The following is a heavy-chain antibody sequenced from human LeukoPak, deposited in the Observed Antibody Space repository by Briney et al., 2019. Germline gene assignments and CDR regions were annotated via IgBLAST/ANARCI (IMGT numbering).Heavy chain of an antibody. J-gene: IGHJ5*02. V-gene: IGHV3-21*01. D-gene: IGHD2-2*01. Sequence: GGSLSLACATCGFTFSSYSMKWVRQAPGKGLEWVSSISSRSSYIYYGDSGKERFTISRDNAKNSMSLQMSTLTAEDTAVYYCARGPPEDIRVVPAAFPYNWFDPWGQGTLVTVSS. CDR3: ARGPPEDIRVVPAAFPYNWFDP. CDR1: GFTFSSYS. CDR2: ISSRSSYI.